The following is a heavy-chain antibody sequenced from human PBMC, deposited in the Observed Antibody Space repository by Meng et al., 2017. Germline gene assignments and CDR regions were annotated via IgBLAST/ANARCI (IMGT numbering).Heavy chain of an antibody. D-gene: IGHD6-13*01. J-gene: IGHJ4*02. Sequence: VRVVGAGGVLGKPVGSLSLSCLASGISFTDPWMGLVRQAPGKGLEWVGRIERKSDGGKIYYAAPVKGRFTISRDDSKNTLYLQMDSLINEDTAVYFCATGAAAADHWGQGTLVTVSS. V-gene: IGHV3-15*04. CDR3: ATGAAAADH. CDR1: GISFTDPW. CDR2: IERKSDGGKI.